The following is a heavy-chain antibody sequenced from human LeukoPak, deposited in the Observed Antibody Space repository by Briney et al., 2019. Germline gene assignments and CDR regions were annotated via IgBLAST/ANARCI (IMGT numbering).Heavy chain of an antibody. CDR2: ISGSSGNT. V-gene: IGHV3-23*01. CDR3: AKNELTCRSAACYTG. CDR1: GFTFSSYA. J-gene: IGHJ4*02. D-gene: IGHD2-2*02. Sequence: PGGSLRLSCAASGFTFSSYAMTWVRQAPGTGLEWVSAISGSSGNTYYADSVKGRFTISRDNSKNTLCLQMNSLRAEDTALYYCAKNELTCRSAACYTGWGQGTLVTVSS.